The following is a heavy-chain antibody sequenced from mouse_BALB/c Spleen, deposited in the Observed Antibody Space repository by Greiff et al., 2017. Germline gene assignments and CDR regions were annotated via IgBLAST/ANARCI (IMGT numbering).Heavy chain of an antibody. D-gene: IGHD2-4*01. CDR1: GYTFTSYW. CDR3: AKIYYDYDRGFDY. CDR2: INPSNGRT. Sequence: QVQLQQPGAELVKPGASVKLSCKASGYTFTSYWMHWVKQRPGQGLEWIGEINPSNGRTNYNEKFKGKATLTVDKSSSTAYMHLNSLTSEDSAVYYCAKIYYDYDRGFDYWGQGTTLTVSS. J-gene: IGHJ2*01. V-gene: IGHV1S81*02.